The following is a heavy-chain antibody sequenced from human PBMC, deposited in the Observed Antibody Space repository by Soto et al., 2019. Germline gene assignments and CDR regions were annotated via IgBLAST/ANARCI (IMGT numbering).Heavy chain of an antibody. J-gene: IGHJ5*02. V-gene: IGHV1-2*04. Sequence: ASVKVSCKASGYTFTGYYMHWVRQAPGQGLEWMGWINPNSGGTNYAQKFQGWVTMTRDTSISTAYMELSRLRSDDTAVYYCARGDIVVVPAAISRWFDPWVQGTLVTVSS. D-gene: IGHD2-2*02. CDR2: INPNSGGT. CDR3: ARGDIVVVPAAISRWFDP. CDR1: GYTFTGYY.